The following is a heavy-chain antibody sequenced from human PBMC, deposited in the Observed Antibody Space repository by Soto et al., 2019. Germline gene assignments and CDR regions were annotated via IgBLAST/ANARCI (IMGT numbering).Heavy chain of an antibody. Sequence: SETLSLTCTVSGGSISSGGYYWSWIRQHPGKGLEWIGYIYYSGSTNYNPSLKSRVTISVDTSKNQFSLKLSSVTAADTAVYYCARARRVITMVRGVIRMAWFDPWGQGTLVTVSS. CDR3: ARARRVITMVRGVIRMAWFDP. J-gene: IGHJ5*02. D-gene: IGHD3-10*01. CDR2: IYYSGST. CDR1: GGSISSGGYY. V-gene: IGHV4-31*03.